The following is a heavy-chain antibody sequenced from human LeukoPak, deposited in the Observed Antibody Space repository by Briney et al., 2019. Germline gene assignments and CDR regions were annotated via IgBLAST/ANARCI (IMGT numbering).Heavy chain of an antibody. J-gene: IGHJ5*02. D-gene: IGHD2-21*02. Sequence: SETLSLTCTVSGGSMTGYYWAWIRQPPGKRLEWIGYVHSSEGTKYSPSLKSRVTISIDMSKSQSSLKLRSVPAADSAAYYCTKLSDCGDYCYDRSYSFDPWGQGRLVTVSS. CDR3: TKLSDCGDYCYDRSYSFDP. CDR1: GGSMTGYY. CDR2: VHSSEGT. V-gene: IGHV4-4*09.